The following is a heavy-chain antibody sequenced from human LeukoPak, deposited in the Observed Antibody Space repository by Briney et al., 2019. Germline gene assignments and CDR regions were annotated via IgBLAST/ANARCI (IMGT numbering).Heavy chain of an antibody. CDR2: INLNSGGT. J-gene: IGHJ4*02. D-gene: IGHD6-19*01. CDR1: GYTFTGYY. Sequence: ASVKVSCKASGYTFTGYYMHWVRQAPGQGLEWMGWINLNSGGTNYAQKFQGRVAMTRDTSISTAYMELSRLRSDDTAVYYCARVAAVASRNFDYWGQGTLVTVSS. V-gene: IGHV1-2*02. CDR3: ARVAAVASRNFDY.